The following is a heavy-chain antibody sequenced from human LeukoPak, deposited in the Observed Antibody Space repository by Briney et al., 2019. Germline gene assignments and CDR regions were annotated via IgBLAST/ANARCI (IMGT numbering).Heavy chain of an antibody. CDR1: GYTFTGYY. J-gene: IGHJ3*02. Sequence: ASVKVSCKASGYTFTGYYMHWVRQAPGQGLEWMGRINPNSGGTNYAQKFQGRVTMTRDTSISTAYMELSRLRSDDTAVYYCARVRGYGYGSGAFDIWGQGTMVTVSS. V-gene: IGHV1-2*06. D-gene: IGHD5-18*01. CDR3: ARVRGYGYGSGAFDI. CDR2: INPNSGGT.